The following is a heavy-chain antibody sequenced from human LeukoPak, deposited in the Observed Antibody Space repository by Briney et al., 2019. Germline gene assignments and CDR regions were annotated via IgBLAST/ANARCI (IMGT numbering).Heavy chain of an antibody. Sequence: GGSLRLSCAASGFTFSSYSMDWVRQAPGKGLEWVSYISAISSSSTYYADSVKGRFTISRDNAKNSLYLQMNSLRAEDTAVYYCARDRGQLVIPFFFDYWGQGILVTVSS. V-gene: IGHV3-48*04. CDR3: ARDRGQLVIPFFFDY. J-gene: IGHJ4*02. D-gene: IGHD3-9*01. CDR2: ISAISSSST. CDR1: GFTFSSYS.